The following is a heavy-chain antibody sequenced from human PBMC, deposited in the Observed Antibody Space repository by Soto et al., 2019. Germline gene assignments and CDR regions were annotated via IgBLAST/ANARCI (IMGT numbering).Heavy chain of an antibody. CDR3: ARDDGDIGYDS. CDR2: LWNDGYTK. J-gene: IGHJ4*02. Sequence: QVQLVQSGGGVVQPGGSLRLSCAASGFTLSRNGMHWVRQAPGKGLEWVAILWNDGYTKYYADSVQGRFAISRDSSKNTLYLQMNSLRVDDTAVYYCARDDGDIGYDSWGQGTLVTVSS. D-gene: IGHD3-22*01. CDR1: GFTLSRNG. V-gene: IGHV3-33*01.